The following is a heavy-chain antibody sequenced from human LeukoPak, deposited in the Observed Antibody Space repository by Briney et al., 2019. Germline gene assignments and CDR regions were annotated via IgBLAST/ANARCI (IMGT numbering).Heavy chain of an antibody. D-gene: IGHD2-21*02. J-gene: IGHJ5*02. V-gene: IGHV3-23*01. CDR2: ISGSGDST. CDR3: AREASDWPNNWFDT. Sequence: PGGSLRLSCAGSGFTFSSYAMSWVRQAPGKGLEWVSAISGSGDSTYHADSMKGRFTSSRDNSKNTLYLQMSSLRAEDTAIYYCAREASDWPNNWFDTWGQGTLVTVSS. CDR1: GFTFSSYA.